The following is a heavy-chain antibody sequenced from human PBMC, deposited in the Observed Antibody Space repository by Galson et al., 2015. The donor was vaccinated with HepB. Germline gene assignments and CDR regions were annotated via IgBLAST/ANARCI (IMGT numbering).Heavy chain of an antibody. J-gene: IGHJ6*02. V-gene: IGHV3-33*01. CDR3: ARDYDYYDSSDGMDV. CDR2: IWYDGSNK. Sequence: SLRLSCAASGFTFSSYGMHWVRQAPGKGLEWVAVIWYDGSNKYYADSVKGRFTISRDNSKNTLYLQMNSLRAEDTAVYYCARDYDYYDSSDGMDVWGQGTTVTVSS. CDR1: GFTFSSYG. D-gene: IGHD3-22*01.